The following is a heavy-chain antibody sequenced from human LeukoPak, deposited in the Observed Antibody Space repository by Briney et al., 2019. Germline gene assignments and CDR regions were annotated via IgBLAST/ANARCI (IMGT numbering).Heavy chain of an antibody. CDR1: GYTFISYY. D-gene: IGHD3-3*01. CDR2: INPSGGST. V-gene: IGHV1-46*01. Sequence: ASVKVSCKASGYTFISYYMHWVRQAPGQGLEWMGIINPSGGSTSYAQKFQGRVTMTRDTSTSTVYMDLSSLRSEDTAVYYCARGLGGDFWSGYGRGGWFDPWGQGTLVTVSS. CDR3: ARGLGGDFWSGYGRGGWFDP. J-gene: IGHJ5*02.